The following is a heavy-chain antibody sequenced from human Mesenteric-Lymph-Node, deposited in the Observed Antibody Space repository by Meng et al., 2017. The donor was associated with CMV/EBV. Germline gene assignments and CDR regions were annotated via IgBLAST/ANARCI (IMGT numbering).Heavy chain of an antibody. CDR1: GFTFDAYG. V-gene: IGHV3-20*03. CDR3: ARESYDSSGYYSY. D-gene: IGHD3-22*01. J-gene: IGHJ4*02. CDR2: INWNGGST. Sequence: ASGFTFDAYGMSWVRPAPGKGLEWVSGINWNGGSTGYADSVKGRFTISRDNAKNSLYLQMNSLRAEDTALYYCARESYDSSGYYSYWGQGTLVTVSS.